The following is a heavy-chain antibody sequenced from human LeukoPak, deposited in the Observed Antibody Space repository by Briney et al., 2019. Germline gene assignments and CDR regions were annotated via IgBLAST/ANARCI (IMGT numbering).Heavy chain of an antibody. D-gene: IGHD5-18*01. Sequence: GASVKVSCKVSGYTLTELSMHWVRQAPGKGLEWMGGFDPEDGETIYAQKFQGRVTMTRDTSMSTAFMELSRLTSEDTAVYYCARGVNSQGTAMVLFDSWGQGSLVIVSA. CDR2: FDPEDGET. V-gene: IGHV1-24*01. CDR3: ARGVNSQGTAMVLFDS. CDR1: GYTLTELS. J-gene: IGHJ4*02.